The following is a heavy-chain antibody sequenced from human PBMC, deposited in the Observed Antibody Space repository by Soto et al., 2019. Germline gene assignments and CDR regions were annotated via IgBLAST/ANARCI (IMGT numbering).Heavy chain of an antibody. V-gene: IGHV4-59*01. Sequence: SETLSLTCTVSGGSISSYYWSWIRQPPGKGLEWIGYIYYSGSTDYNPSLKSRVTISVDTSKNQFSLKLSSVTAADTAAYYCARYLDAFDIWGQGTMVTVSS. J-gene: IGHJ3*02. CDR2: IYYSGST. CDR3: ARYLDAFDI. CDR1: GGSISSYY.